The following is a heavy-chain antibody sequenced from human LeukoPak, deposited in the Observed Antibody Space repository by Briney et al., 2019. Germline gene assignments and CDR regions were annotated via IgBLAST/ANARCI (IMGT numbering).Heavy chain of an antibody. D-gene: IGHD3-22*01. CDR2: ISSYNGDT. CDR3: ARDLLSYYDSSGSYTGHYGMDV. Sequence: ASVKVSCKASGYTFSRYGVSWVRQAPGQGLEWMGWISSYNGDTNYAQNFQGRVTVTKDTSASTVYMELSSLRSEDTAVYYCARDLLSYYDSSGSYTGHYGMDVWGQGTTVTVSS. CDR1: GYTFSRYG. J-gene: IGHJ6*02. V-gene: IGHV1-18*01.